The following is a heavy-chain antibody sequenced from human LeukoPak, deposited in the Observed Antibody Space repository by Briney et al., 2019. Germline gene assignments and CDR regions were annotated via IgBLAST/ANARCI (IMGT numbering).Heavy chain of an antibody. J-gene: IGHJ6*02. V-gene: IGHV4-59*08. CDR1: GGSVSSYY. Sequence: SETLSLTCTVSGGSVSSYYWSWIRQPPGKGLEWIGYIYYSGSTNYNPSLKSRVTISVDTSKNQFSLKLSSVTAADTAVYYCARQYSSGYYYGMDVWGQGTTVTVSS. CDR3: ARQYSSGYYYGMDV. CDR2: IYYSGST. D-gene: IGHD6-19*01.